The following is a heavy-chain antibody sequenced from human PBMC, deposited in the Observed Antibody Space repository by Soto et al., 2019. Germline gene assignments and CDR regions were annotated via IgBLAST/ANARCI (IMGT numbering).Heavy chain of an antibody. Sequence: ASVKPSCKASGYTFTGYYIYWVRQAPGQGLEWMGWINPNIGGTNYAQKFQGWVTMTRDTSISTAYMELSRLTSDDTAVYYCARGCGTTSCYEGRTFDIWGQGTMVTVSS. D-gene: IGHD2-2*01. J-gene: IGHJ3*02. CDR1: GYTFTGYY. CDR3: ARGCGTTSCYEGRTFDI. CDR2: INPNIGGT. V-gene: IGHV1-2*04.